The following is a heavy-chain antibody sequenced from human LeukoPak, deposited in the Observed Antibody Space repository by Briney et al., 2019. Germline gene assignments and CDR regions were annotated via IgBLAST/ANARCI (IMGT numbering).Heavy chain of an antibody. J-gene: IGHJ4*02. CDR3: ARDDPTVTHDASPT. Sequence: GASVKVSCKASGGTFSSYAISWVRQAPGQGLEWMGRIIPILGIANYAQKFQGRVTITADKSTCTAYMELSSLRSEDTAVYYCARDDPTVTHDASPTWGQGTLVTVSS. V-gene: IGHV1-69*04. D-gene: IGHD4-17*01. CDR1: GGTFSSYA. CDR2: IIPILGIA.